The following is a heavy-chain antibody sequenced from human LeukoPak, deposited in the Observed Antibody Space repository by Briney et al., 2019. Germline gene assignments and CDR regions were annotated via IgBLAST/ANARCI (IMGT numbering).Heavy chain of an antibody. CDR1: GYSFTSYW. Sequence: GESLKISCKGSGYSFTSYWISWVRQMPGKGLEWMGRIDPSDSYTNYSPSFQGHVTISADKSISTAYLQWSSLKASDTAMYYCARLSGSGSWSYYFDYWGQGTLVTVSS. V-gene: IGHV5-10-1*01. CDR3: ARLSGSGSWSYYFDY. J-gene: IGHJ4*02. CDR2: IDPSDSYT. D-gene: IGHD3-10*01.